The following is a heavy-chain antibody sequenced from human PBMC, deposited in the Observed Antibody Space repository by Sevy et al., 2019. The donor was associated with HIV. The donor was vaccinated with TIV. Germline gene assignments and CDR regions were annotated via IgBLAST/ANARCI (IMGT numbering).Heavy chain of an antibody. D-gene: IGHD2-15*01. V-gene: IGHV4-4*07. J-gene: IGHJ6*02. CDR1: GGSISSYY. CDR3: ARDGGCSGGSCYQEANWDYYYYGMDV. Sequence: SETLSLTCTVSGGSISSYYWSWIRQPAGKGLEWIGRIYTSGSTNYNPSLKSRVTMSVDTSKNQFSLKLSSVTAADTAVYYCARDGGCSGGSCYQEANWDYYYYGMDVWGQGTTVTVSS. CDR2: IYTSGST.